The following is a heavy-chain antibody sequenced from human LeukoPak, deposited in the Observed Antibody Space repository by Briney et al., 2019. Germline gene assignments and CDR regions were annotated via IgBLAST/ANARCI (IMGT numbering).Heavy chain of an antibody. Sequence: RASVKVSCKASGYTFTSYYMHWVRQAPGQGLEWMGWINPNSGGTNYAQKFQGRVTMTRDTSISTAYMELSRLRSDDTAVYYCARLPDILTAFDIWGQGTMVTVSS. V-gene: IGHV1-2*02. J-gene: IGHJ3*02. CDR2: INPNSGGT. D-gene: IGHD3-9*01. CDR1: GYTFTSYY. CDR3: ARLPDILTAFDI.